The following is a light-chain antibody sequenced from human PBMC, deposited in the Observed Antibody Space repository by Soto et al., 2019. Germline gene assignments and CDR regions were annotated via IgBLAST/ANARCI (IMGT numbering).Light chain of an antibody. CDR1: QSVYNN. CDR2: GAS. J-gene: IGKJ5*01. CDR3: QQYGSSLIT. V-gene: IGKV3-20*01. Sequence: EIVLTQSPASLSLSPGERATLSCRASQSVYNNLAWYQQKPGQAPRLLINGASTRATGIPARFSGSGSGTDFTLTISRLEPEDFAVYYCQQYGSSLITFGQGTRLEIK.